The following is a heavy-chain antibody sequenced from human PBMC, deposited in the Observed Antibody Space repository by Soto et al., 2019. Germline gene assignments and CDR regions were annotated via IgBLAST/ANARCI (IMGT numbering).Heavy chain of an antibody. CDR1: GGTFSSYT. V-gene: IGHV1-69*04. CDR3: ARDRDGYCSGGSCYPSGWFDP. Sequence: GASVKVSCKASGGTFSSYTISWVRQAPGQGLEWMGRIIPILGIANYAQKFQGRVTITADKSTSTAYMELSSLRSEDTAVYYCARDRDGYCSGGSCYPSGWFDPRGQGTLVTVSS. D-gene: IGHD2-15*01. CDR2: IIPILGIA. J-gene: IGHJ5*02.